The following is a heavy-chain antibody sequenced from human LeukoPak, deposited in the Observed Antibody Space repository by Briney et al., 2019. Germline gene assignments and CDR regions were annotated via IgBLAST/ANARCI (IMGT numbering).Heavy chain of an antibody. J-gene: IGHJ4*02. Sequence: QPGGSLKLSCAASGFTFSGSAMHWVRQASGKGLEWVGRIRSKANSYATAYAASVKGRFTISRDDSKNTAYLQMNSLKTEDTAVYHCTRSIVGANTFDYWGQGTLVTVSS. CDR3: TRSIVGANTFDY. CDR2: IRSKANSYAT. V-gene: IGHV3-73*01. CDR1: GFTFSGSA. D-gene: IGHD1-26*01.